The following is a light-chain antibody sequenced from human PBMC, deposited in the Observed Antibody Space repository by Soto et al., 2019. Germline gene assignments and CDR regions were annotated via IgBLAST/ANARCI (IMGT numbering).Light chain of an antibody. CDR3: QQCRDWPHFT. J-gene: IGKJ5*01. Sequence: EIVMTQSPATLSLSPGERATLSCRASQGVDRYLALYQQKPGQAPRLLIYGASTRATDIPARFSGSGSGTEFTLTITIVQSEDFAVYYCQQCRDWPHFTFGQGTRLEIK. CDR1: QGVDRY. CDR2: GAS. V-gene: IGKV3-15*01.